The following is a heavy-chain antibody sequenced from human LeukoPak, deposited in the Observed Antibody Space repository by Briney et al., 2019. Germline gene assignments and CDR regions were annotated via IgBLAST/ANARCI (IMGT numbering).Heavy chain of an antibody. V-gene: IGHV3-7*03. CDR1: GFSFSIIW. CDR2: INHNGNVN. J-gene: IGHJ6*02. Sequence: GGPLNPSFEASGFSFSIIWMNWAGKAPGKGLEWVASINHNGNVNYYVDSVKGRFTISRDNAKNSLYLQMSNLRAEDTAVYFCARGGGLDVWGQGATVTVSS. D-gene: IGHD3-16*01. CDR3: ARGGGLDV.